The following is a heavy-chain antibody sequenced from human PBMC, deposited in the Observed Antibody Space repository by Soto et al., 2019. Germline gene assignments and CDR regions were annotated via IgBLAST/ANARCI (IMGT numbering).Heavy chain of an antibody. Sequence: QVQLVQSGAEVKKPGASVKVSCKASGYTFTSYDINWLRQATGQGLEWMGWMNPNSGNTGYAQKFQGRVTMTRNTSISTAYMELSSLRSADTAVYYCERVYSSSSPSDYWGQGTLVTVSS. J-gene: IGHJ4*02. V-gene: IGHV1-8*01. CDR1: GYTFTSYD. D-gene: IGHD6-6*01. CDR2: MNPNSGNT. CDR3: ERVYSSSSPSDY.